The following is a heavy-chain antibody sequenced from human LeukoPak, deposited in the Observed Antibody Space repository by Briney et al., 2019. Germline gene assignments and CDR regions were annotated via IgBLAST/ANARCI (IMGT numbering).Heavy chain of an antibody. Sequence: SETLSLTCAVYGGSFSDYYWSWIRQPPGKGLEWIGEINHSGSTNYNPSLKSRVTISVDTSKNQFSLKLSSVTAADTAVYYCAGSIAARPDYWGQGTLVTVSS. V-gene: IGHV4-34*01. CDR2: INHSGST. D-gene: IGHD6-6*01. CDR3: AGSIAARPDY. CDR1: GGSFSDYY. J-gene: IGHJ4*02.